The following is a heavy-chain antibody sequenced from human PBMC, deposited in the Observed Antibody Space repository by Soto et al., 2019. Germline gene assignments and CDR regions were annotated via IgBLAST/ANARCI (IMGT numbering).Heavy chain of an antibody. V-gene: IGHV3-30-3*01. J-gene: IGHJ6*02. Sequence: QVQLVESGGGVVQPGRSLRLSCAASGFTFSSYAMHWVRQAPGKGLEWVTIISYDGNIKYYADSVKGRFTISRDNSKNTLWLQMNSLRAEDTATYYCARDLSGYGLDVWGQGTTVTVAS. CDR2: ISYDGNIK. CDR1: GFTFSSYA. D-gene: IGHD3-16*02. CDR3: ARDLSGYGLDV.